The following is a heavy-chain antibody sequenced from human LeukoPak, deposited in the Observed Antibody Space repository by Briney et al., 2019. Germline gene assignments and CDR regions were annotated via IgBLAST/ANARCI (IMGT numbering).Heavy chain of an antibody. V-gene: IGHV1-3*01. J-gene: IGHJ6*02. Sequence: ASVKVSCKASGYTFTSYAMHWVRQAPGQRLEWMGWINAGNGNTKYSQKFQGRVTITADESTSTAYMELSSLRSEDTAVYYCARDDTCSGGSCYYYYGMHVWGQGTTVTVSS. CDR1: GYTFTSYA. CDR2: INAGNGNT. CDR3: ARDDTCSGGSCYYYYGMHV. D-gene: IGHD2-15*01.